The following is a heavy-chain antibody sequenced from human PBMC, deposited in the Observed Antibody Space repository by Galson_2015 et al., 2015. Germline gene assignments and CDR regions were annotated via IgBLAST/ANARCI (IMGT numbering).Heavy chain of an antibody. D-gene: IGHD1-26*01. CDR2: ISGYNGNT. V-gene: IGHV1-18*04. J-gene: IGHJ4*02. CDR3: AREDSGRLGSQPFDY. CDR1: GYIFTSYG. Sequence: SVKVSCKASGYIFTSYGISWVRQAPGQGLEWMGWISGYNGNTNYAQNLQGRVTMTTDTSTSIAYMELRSLRSEDTAVYYCAREDSGRLGSQPFDYWGQGTLVTVSS.